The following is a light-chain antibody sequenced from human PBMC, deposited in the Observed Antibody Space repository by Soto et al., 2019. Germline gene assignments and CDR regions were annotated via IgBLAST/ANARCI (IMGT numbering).Light chain of an antibody. V-gene: IGKV3-20*01. CDR3: QQYGSPPSLT. CDR2: GAS. Sequence: EIVLTQSPGTLSLSPGERVTLSCRASQSVSGSYLAWYQQKPGQAPRLLINGASSRATGIPDRFSGSGSGTAFTLTISRLEPEDFAVYYCQQYGSPPSLTFGGGTKVEIK. J-gene: IGKJ4*01. CDR1: QSVSGSY.